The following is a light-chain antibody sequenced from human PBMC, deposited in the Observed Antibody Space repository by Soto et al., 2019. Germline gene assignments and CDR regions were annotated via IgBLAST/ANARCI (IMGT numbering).Light chain of an antibody. J-gene: IGKJ5*01. CDR3: QQYNEWPPFT. CDR1: QSVSSN. CDR2: AAS. V-gene: IGKV3-15*01. Sequence: EIGITQAPCTRCVSPGERATLSCRASQSVSSNLAWYQQKPGQAPRLVIYAASTRATGIPDRFSGSVSGTEFTLTISSLQSEDFAVYYCQQYNEWPPFTFGQGTRLEIK.